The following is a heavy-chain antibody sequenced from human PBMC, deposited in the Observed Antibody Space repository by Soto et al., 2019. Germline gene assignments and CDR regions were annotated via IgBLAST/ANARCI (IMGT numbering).Heavy chain of an antibody. D-gene: IGHD5-18*01. V-gene: IGHV3-30-3*01. J-gene: IGHJ5*02. CDR1: GFSISSYF. CDR2: ISYDGSNK. Sequence: GGSLRLSCAASGFSISSYFIHWVRQAPGKGLEWVALISYDGSNKYYADSVKGRFTISRDNSKNTLDLQMKSLRVEDTAVYYCARADLDGYSYGPQPLNWFDPWGQGTLVTVSS. CDR3: ARADLDGYSYGPQPLNWFDP.